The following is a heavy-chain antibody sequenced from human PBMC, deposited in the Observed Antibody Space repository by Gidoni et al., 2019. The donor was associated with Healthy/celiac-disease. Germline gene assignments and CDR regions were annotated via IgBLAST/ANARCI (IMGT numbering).Heavy chain of an antibody. CDR2: IYYSGST. Sequence: QVQLQASGPGLVKPSQTLSLTCTVSGGSISSGGYYWSWIRQHPGKGLEWIGYIYYSGSTYYNPSLKSRVTISVDTSKNQFSLKLSSVTAADTAVYYCAGFDWYYEPYNWFDPWGQGTLVTVSS. CDR1: GGSISSGGYY. J-gene: IGHJ5*02. CDR3: AGFDWYYEPYNWFDP. D-gene: IGHD3-9*01. V-gene: IGHV4-31*03.